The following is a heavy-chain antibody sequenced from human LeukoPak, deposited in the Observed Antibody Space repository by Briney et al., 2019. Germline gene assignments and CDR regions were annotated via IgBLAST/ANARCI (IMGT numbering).Heavy chain of an antibody. Sequence: SVKVSCKASGGTFSSYAISWVRQAPGHGLEWMGGIIPIFGTANYAQKFQGRVTITTDESTSTAYMELSSLRSEDTAVYYCARSIAARHSWFDPWGQGTLVTVSS. CDR1: GGTFSSYA. CDR2: IIPIFGTA. J-gene: IGHJ5*02. D-gene: IGHD6-6*01. CDR3: ARSIAARHSWFDP. V-gene: IGHV1-69*05.